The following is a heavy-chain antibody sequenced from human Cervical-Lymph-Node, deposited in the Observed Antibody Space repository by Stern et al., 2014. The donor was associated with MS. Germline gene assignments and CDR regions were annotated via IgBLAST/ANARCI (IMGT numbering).Heavy chain of an antibody. D-gene: IGHD1-1*01. J-gene: IGHJ5*02. CDR2: IYWDDTK. Sequence: QITLKESGPPLVKPTQTLTLTCSFSGFSLSTSGVGVGWIRQPPGKALEWLALIYWDDTKLYSPSLKSRLTITKDTSESQVVLTLTNMDPEDTATYYCARSASRVTTRPNWFDPWGQGTLVTVSS. V-gene: IGHV2-5*02. CDR1: GFSLSTSGVG. CDR3: ARSASRVTTRPNWFDP.